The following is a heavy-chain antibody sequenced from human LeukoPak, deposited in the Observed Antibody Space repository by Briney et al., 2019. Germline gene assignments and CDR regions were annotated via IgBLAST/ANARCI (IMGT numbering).Heavy chain of an antibody. J-gene: IGHJ5*02. Sequence: SETLSLTCTVSGGSISSHYWSWIRQPPGKGLEWIGYIYYSGSTNYNPSLKSRVAISVDTSKNQFSLKLSSVTAADTAVYYCARAPAYGDQDWFDPWGQGTLVTVPS. V-gene: IGHV4-59*11. D-gene: IGHD4-17*01. CDR3: ARAPAYGDQDWFDP. CDR1: GGSISSHY. CDR2: IYYSGST.